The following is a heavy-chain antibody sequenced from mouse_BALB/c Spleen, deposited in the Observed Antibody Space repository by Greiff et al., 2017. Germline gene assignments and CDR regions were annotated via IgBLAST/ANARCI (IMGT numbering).Heavy chain of an antibody. V-gene: IGHV1S56*01. Sequence: QVQLQQSGAELVKPGASVKLSCKASGYTFTSYDINWVRQRPEQGLEWIGWIFPGDGSTKYNEKFKGKATLTTDKSSSTAYVQLSRLTSEDSAVYFCARRDYGSFYWYFDDWGAGTTVTVSS. J-gene: IGHJ1*01. CDR2: IFPGDGST. CDR1: GYTFTSYD. CDR3: ARRDYGSFYWYFDD. D-gene: IGHD1-1*01.